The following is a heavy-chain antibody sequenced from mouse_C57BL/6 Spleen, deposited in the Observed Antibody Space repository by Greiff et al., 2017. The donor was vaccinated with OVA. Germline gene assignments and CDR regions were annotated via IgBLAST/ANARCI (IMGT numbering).Heavy chain of an antibody. Sequence: VKLMESGAELARPGASVKLSCKASGYTFTSYGISWVKQRTGQGLEWIGEIYPRSGNTYYNEKFKGKATLTADKSSSTAYMELRSLTSEDSAVYFCAREDYDYFYYFDYWGQGTTLTVSS. D-gene: IGHD2-4*01. CDR1: GYTFTSYG. CDR2: IYPRSGNT. V-gene: IGHV1-81*01. J-gene: IGHJ2*01. CDR3: AREDYDYFYYFDY.